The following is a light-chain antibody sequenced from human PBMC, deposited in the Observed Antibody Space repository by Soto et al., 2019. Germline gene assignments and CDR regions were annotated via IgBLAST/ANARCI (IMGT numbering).Light chain of an antibody. V-gene: IGKV3-15*01. CDR3: QQYSNWPPLP. CDR1: QSVSSN. Sequence: EIVMTQSPATLSVSPGERATLSCRASQSVSSNLAWYQQKPGQAPRLLIYGASTRATGIPARCSGSGSGTELTLTLSSLQSEDFVVYYCQQYSNWPPLPFGGGTKVEIK. CDR2: GAS. J-gene: IGKJ4*02.